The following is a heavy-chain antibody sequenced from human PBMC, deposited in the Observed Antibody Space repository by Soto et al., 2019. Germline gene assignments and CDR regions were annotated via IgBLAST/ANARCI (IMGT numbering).Heavy chain of an antibody. D-gene: IGHD4-17*01. V-gene: IGHV1-18*01. CDR3: ARPAGSYGDYAWSLKY. CDR1: GYTFTGYS. Sequence: QVQLVQSGAEVKKPGASVKVSCKASGYTFTGYSVGWVRQAPGQGLEWMGWSSAYNGNTNYAQKFQDRLTMTTDASTSTAYMELRSLRSDDTAVYYCARPAGSYGDYAWSLKYWGQGTLVTVSS. CDR2: SSAYNGNT. J-gene: IGHJ4*02.